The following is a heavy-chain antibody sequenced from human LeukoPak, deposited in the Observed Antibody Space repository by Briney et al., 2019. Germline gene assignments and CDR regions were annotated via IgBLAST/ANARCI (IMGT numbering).Heavy chain of an antibody. V-gene: IGHV4-34*01. CDR3: ARDLGYGSGSYRIFDY. CDR1: GGSFSGYY. Sequence: SETLSLTCAVYGGSFSGYYWSWIRQPPGKGLEWIGEINHSGSTNYNPSLKSRVTISVDTSKNQFSLKLSSVTAADTAVYYCARDLGYGSGSYRIFDYWGQGTPVTVSS. J-gene: IGHJ4*02. D-gene: IGHD3-10*01. CDR2: INHSGST.